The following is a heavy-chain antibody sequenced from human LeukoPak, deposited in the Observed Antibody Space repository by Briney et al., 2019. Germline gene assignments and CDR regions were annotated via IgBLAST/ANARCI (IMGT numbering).Heavy chain of an antibody. Sequence: GGSLRLSCAASGFTFSSYSMNWVRLAPGKGLEWVSSISSSSIYIYYADSVKGRFTISRDNAKNSLYLQMNSLRAEDTAVYYCARDPTTYGSGSYYYYFDYWGQGTLVTVSS. CDR3: ARDPTTYGSGSYYYYFDY. CDR1: GFTFSSYS. V-gene: IGHV3-21*01. J-gene: IGHJ4*02. CDR2: ISSSSIYI. D-gene: IGHD3-10*01.